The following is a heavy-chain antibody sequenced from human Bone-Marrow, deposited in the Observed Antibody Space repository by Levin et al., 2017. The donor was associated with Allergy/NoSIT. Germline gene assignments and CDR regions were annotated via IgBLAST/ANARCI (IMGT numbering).Heavy chain of an antibody. J-gene: IGHJ5*02. V-gene: IGHV4-59*08. CDR2: IFYNGIP. CDR3: VRHVTEGIAASPYKMFDP. Sequence: SETLSLTCTVSGGSMTNYYWSWIRQPPGKGLEWVGYIFYNGIPNYNSSLESRVTMSVYTSKNQFYLKLRAVTAAATAVYYCVRHVTEGIAASPYKMFDPWGQGTLVTVAA. CDR1: GGSMTNYY. D-gene: IGHD6-13*01.